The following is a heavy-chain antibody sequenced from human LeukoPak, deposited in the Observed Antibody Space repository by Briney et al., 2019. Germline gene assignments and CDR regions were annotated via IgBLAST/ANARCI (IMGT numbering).Heavy chain of an antibody. CDR3: ARARQYDFWSGYYTKGFDY. Sequence: SQTLSLTCTVSGGSISSGGYYWSWIRQPPGKGLEWIGYIYHSGSTHYNPSLKSRVTISVDRSKNQFSLKLSSVTAADTAVYYCARARQYDFWSGYYTKGFDYWGQGTLVTVSS. V-gene: IGHV4-30-2*01. J-gene: IGHJ4*02. CDR1: GGSISSGGYY. CDR2: IYHSGST. D-gene: IGHD3-3*01.